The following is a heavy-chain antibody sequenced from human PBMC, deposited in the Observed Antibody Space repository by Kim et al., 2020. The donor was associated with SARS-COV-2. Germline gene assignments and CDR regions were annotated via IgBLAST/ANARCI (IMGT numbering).Heavy chain of an antibody. CDR3: ARDRFEAIAAAGTAYNWFDP. CDR2: IIPIFGTA. CDR1: GGTFSSYA. J-gene: IGHJ5*02. Sequence: SVKVSCKASGGTFSSYAISWVRQAPGQGLEWMGGIIPIFGTANYAQKFQGRVTITADESTSTAYMELSSLRSEDTAVYYCARDRFEAIAAAGTAYNWFDPWGQGTLVTVSS. D-gene: IGHD6-13*01. V-gene: IGHV1-69*13.